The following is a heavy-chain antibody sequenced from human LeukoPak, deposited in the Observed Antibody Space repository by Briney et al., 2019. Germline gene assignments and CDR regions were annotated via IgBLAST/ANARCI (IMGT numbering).Heavy chain of an antibody. J-gene: IGHJ4*02. CDR2: ISSSSSYI. D-gene: IGHD3-22*01. Sequence: GGSLRLSCAASGFTFSSYSMNWVRQAPGKGLEWVSSISSSSSYIYYADSVKGRFTISRDNAKNSLYLQMNSLRAEDTAVYYCARRGDSSGSGVLDYWGQGTLVTVSS. CDR3: ARRGDSSGSGVLDY. CDR1: GFTFSSYS. V-gene: IGHV3-21*01.